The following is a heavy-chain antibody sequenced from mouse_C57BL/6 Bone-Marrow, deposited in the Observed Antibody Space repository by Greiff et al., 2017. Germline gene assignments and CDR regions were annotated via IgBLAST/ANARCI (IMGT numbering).Heavy chain of an antibody. CDR3: TRYDGYPFDY. Sequence: VKLQESGAELVRPGASVTLSCKASGYTFTDYEMHWVKQTPVHGLEWIGAIDPETGGTAYNQKFKGKAILTADKSSSTAYMELRSLTSEDSAVYYCTRYDGYPFDYWGQGTTLTVSS. V-gene: IGHV1-15*01. CDR2: IDPETGGT. CDR1: GYTFTDYE. J-gene: IGHJ2*01. D-gene: IGHD2-3*01.